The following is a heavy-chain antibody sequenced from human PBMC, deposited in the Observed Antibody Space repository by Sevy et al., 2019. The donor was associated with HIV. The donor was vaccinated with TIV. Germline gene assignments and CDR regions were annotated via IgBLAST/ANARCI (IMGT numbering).Heavy chain of an antibody. J-gene: IGHJ5*02. Sequence: SETLSLSCTVSGGSISSSSHYWGWIRQPPGKVLEWIGSIFYSRGTGYNPSLKSRVTISVDTSKNQFSLKRSSVTAADTAVYYCARYTVGTMGDDPWGQGTLVTVSS. CDR3: ARYTVGTMGDDP. V-gene: IGHV4-39*01. D-gene: IGHD1-7*01. CDR2: IFYSRGT. CDR1: GGSISSSSHY.